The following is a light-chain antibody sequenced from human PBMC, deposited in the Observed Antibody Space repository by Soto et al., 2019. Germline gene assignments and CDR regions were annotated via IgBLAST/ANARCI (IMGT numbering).Light chain of an antibody. V-gene: IGLV2-8*01. J-gene: IGLJ3*02. Sequence: QSVLTQPPSASGSPGQSVTISCTGTSSDVGKYDYVSWFQHHPGKAPKLLIYEGIKRPSGVSSRFSGSKSGNTASLTISGLQAEDEADYYCCSYVGANVFGGGTKSPS. CDR2: EGI. CDR1: SSDVGKYDY. CDR3: CSYVGANV.